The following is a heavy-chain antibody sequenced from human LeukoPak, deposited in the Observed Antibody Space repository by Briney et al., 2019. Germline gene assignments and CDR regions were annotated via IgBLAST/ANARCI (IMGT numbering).Heavy chain of an antibody. D-gene: IGHD5-12*01. V-gene: IGHV4-59*01. CDR3: ARELGGSGYDRVAFDI. J-gene: IGHJ3*02. CDR1: GGSISSYY. CDR2: IYYSGST. Sequence: SETLSLTCTVSGGSISSYYWSWIRQPPGKGLEWIGYIYYSGSTNYNPSLKSRVTISVDTSKNQFSLKLSSVTAADTAMYYCARELGGSGYDRVAFDIWGQGTMVTVSS.